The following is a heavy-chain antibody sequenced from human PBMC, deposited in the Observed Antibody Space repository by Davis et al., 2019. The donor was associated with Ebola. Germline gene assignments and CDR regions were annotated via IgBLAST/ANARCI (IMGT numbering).Heavy chain of an antibody. CDR1: GFTFSDYY. D-gene: IGHD2-2*01. CDR2: ISSSGSTI. V-gene: IGHV3-11*04. CDR3: ARDHSYYAIDY. Sequence: GESLKISCAASGFTFSDYYMSWIRQAPGKGLEWVSYISSSGSTIYYADSVKGRFTISRDNAKNSLYLQMNSLRAEDTAVYYCARDHSYYAIDYWGQGTLVTVS. J-gene: IGHJ4*02.